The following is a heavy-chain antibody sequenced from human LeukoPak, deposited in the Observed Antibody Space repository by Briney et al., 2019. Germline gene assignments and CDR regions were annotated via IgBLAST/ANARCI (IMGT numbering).Heavy chain of an antibody. CDR3: VRGSQGLRYATDIDF. D-gene: IGHD3-9*01. V-gene: IGHV3-48*02. CDR1: GFTFRTYD. CDR2: ISISTNAM. Sequence: GGSLRLSCEAAGFTFRTYDMNWGRHAPGKGLEWISYISISTNAMYYGDSVRCRFTISRDNAKNTLYLQMNSLRDEDTALYYSVRGSQGLRYATDIDFWGQRTLVTVSS. J-gene: IGHJ4*02.